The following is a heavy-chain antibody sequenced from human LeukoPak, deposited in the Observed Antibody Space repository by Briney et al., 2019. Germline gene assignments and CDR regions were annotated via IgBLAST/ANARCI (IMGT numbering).Heavy chain of an antibody. CDR2: ISDSSTYI. D-gene: IGHD3-22*01. Sequence: GGSLRLSCAASGFSFSRFSMHWVRQAPGQGLEWVSSISDSSTYIYYADSFKGRFTTSRDDANNTLYLHMDSPRVEDTAVYFCARDPQYYFDSSGFDYWGQGVLVTVSS. J-gene: IGHJ4*02. CDR3: ARDPQYYFDSSGFDY. CDR1: GFSFSRFS. V-gene: IGHV3-21*04.